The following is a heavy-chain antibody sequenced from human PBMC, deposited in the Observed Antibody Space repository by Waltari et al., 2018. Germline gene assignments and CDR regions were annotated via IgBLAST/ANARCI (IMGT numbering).Heavy chain of an antibody. Sequence: QVQLQQWGAGLLKPSETLSLTCAVYGGSFSGYYWSWIRQPPGKGLEWIGEINHSGSTNYNPSLKSRVTISVDTSKNQFSLKLSSVTAADTAVYYCARETGTPYYSRVHYYYYMDVWGKGTTVTISS. CDR3: ARETGTPYYSRVHYYYYMDV. CDR1: GGSFSGYY. CDR2: INHSGST. D-gene: IGHD1-1*01. V-gene: IGHV4-34*01. J-gene: IGHJ6*03.